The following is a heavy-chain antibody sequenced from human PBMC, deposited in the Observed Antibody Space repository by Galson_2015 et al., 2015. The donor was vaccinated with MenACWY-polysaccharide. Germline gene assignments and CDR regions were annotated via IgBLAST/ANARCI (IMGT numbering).Heavy chain of an antibody. D-gene: IGHD3-16*01. V-gene: IGHV3-74*01. CDR3: ARGGGRFPDNYFFDY. CDR1: GFTFSGNW. Sequence: SLRLSCAASGFTFSGNWMHWVRQAPGKGLVWVSRINSDGRSTSYADSVKGRFTTSRDNAKNTLYLQMNSLSAEDTAVYYCARGGGRFPDNYFFDYWGQVTLVTVSS. CDR2: INSDGRST. J-gene: IGHJ4*02.